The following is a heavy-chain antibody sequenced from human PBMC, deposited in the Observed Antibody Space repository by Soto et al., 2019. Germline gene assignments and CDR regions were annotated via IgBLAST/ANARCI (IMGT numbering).Heavy chain of an antibody. CDR2: IYPGDSDT. D-gene: IGHD6-6*01. Sequence: GESLKISCKGSGYSFTSYWIGWVRQMPGKGLEWMGIIYPGDSDTRYSPSFQGQVTISADKSISTAYLQWSSLKASDTAMYYCARGTIAARLYYYYGMDVWGQGTTVTVSS. CDR1: GYSFTSYW. V-gene: IGHV5-51*01. CDR3: ARGTIAARLYYYYGMDV. J-gene: IGHJ6*02.